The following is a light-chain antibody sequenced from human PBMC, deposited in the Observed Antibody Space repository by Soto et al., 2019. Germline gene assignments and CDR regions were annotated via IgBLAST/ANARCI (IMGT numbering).Light chain of an antibody. CDR3: QSYDGSLSGSV. CDR2: GNT. J-gene: IGLJ2*01. V-gene: IGLV1-40*01. Sequence: QSVLTQPPSVSGAPGQRVTISCTVSSSNTGAGYDVHWYQQVPGTAPKLLIYGNTKRPSGVPDRFSGSKSGTSASLAITGLQAEDEADYYCQSYDGSLSGSVFGGGTQLTVL. CDR1: SSNTGAGYD.